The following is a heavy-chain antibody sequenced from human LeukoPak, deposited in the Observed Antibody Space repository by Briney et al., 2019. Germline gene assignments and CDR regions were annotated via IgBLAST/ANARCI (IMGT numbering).Heavy chain of an antibody. Sequence: PSETLSLTCTVSGGSISGYYWSWIRQPAGKGLEWIGRIYSSGSTNYNPSLKSRVTMSVDTSKNQFSLKVRSVTAADTAVYHCARISGFGDLRTYFYYGMDVWGQGTTITVPS. CDR1: GGSISGYY. D-gene: IGHD3-10*01. CDR2: IYSSGST. V-gene: IGHV4-4*07. J-gene: IGHJ6*02. CDR3: ARISGFGDLRTYFYYGMDV.